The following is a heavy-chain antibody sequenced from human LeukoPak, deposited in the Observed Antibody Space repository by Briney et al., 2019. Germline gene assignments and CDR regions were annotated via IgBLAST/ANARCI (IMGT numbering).Heavy chain of an antibody. J-gene: IGHJ3*02. CDR2: IYHSGST. Sequence: SETLSLTCTVSGYSISSGYYWGWIRQPPGEGLEWIGSIYHSGSTYYNPSLKSRVTISVDTSKNQFSLKLSSVTAADTAVYYCARQDSSSWYAFDIWGQGTMVTVSS. V-gene: IGHV4-38-2*02. CDR3: ARQDSSSWYAFDI. CDR1: GYSISSGYY. D-gene: IGHD6-13*01.